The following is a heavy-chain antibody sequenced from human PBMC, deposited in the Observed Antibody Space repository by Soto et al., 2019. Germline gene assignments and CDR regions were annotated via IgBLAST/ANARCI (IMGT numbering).Heavy chain of an antibody. D-gene: IGHD3-22*01. CDR3: AITTIVPRVGYLDY. CDR2: TRNKANSYTT. Sequence: PGGSLRLSCAASGFTFSDHFMDWVRQAPGKGLEWVGRTRNKANSYTTEYAASVKGRFTISRDESKNSLYLQMNSLKTEDTAVYYCAITTIVPRVGYLDYWGQGTLVTVSS. V-gene: IGHV3-72*01. J-gene: IGHJ4*02. CDR1: GFTFSDHF.